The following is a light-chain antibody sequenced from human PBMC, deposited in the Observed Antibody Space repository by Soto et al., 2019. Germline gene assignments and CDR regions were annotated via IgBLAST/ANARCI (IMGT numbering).Light chain of an antibody. CDR2: SND. J-gene: IGLJ2*01. V-gene: IGLV1-44*01. CDR1: SSNIGTNT. Sequence: QSVLTQPPSASGTPGQRVSISCSGGSSNIGTNTVNWYQHLPGTAPKLLIFSNDERPSGVPDRFSGSKSGTSASLAISGLQSDDEADYYCATWDDSLNGVVFGGGTKLTGL. CDR3: ATWDDSLNGVV.